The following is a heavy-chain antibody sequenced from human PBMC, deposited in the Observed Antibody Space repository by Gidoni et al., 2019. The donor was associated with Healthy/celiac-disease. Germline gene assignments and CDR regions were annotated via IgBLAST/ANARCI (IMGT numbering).Heavy chain of an antibody. Sequence: VHLVQSVAEVKKPGASVKVSCTASGYTFTTYGISWVRQAPGQGLEWMGWISADNGNTNYAQKLQGRVTMTTDTSTSTAYMELRSLRSDDTAVYYCARVLLWFGELLSPFDYWGQGTLVTVSS. J-gene: IGHJ4*02. V-gene: IGHV1-18*01. CDR1: GYTFTTYG. CDR2: ISADNGNT. D-gene: IGHD3-10*01. CDR3: ARVLLWFGELLSPFDY.